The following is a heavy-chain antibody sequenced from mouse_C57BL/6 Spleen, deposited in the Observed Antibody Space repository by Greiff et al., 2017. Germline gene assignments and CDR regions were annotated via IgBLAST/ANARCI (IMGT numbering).Heavy chain of an antibody. CDR3: ARGYSNYSYYAMDY. CDR1: GYTFTSYW. Sequence: QVQLQQPGAELVMPGASVKLSCKASGYTFTSYWMHWVKQRPGQGLEWIGEIDPSDSYTNYNQKFKGKSTLTVDKSSSTAYMQLSSLTSEDSAVYYGARGYSNYSYYAMDYWGQGTSVTVSS. J-gene: IGHJ4*01. V-gene: IGHV1-69*01. CDR2: IDPSDSYT. D-gene: IGHD2-5*01.